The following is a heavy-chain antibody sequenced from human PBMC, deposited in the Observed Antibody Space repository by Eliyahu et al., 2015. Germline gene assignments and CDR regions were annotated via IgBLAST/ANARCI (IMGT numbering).Heavy chain of an antibody. Sequence: EVQVLESGGGLVQPGGSLRLSCAXSGFTFXNYAMXWVRQAPGKGLEWVSXIDTGNSNTYYADSVKGRFTISRDNSRNTVYVQMNTLRAEDTAIYYCAKGGISYTXAVDVWGQGTTVTVSS. V-gene: IGHV3-23*03. CDR2: IDTGNSNT. CDR3: AKGGISYTXAVDV. CDR1: GFTFXNYA. D-gene: IGHD1-14*01. J-gene: IGHJ6*02.